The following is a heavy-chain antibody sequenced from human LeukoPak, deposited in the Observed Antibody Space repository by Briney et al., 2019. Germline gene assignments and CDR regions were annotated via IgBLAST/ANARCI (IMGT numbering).Heavy chain of an antibody. J-gene: IGHJ6*02. Sequence: GGSLRLSCAASGFTFSSYAMHWVRQAPGKGLEWVAVISYDGSNKYYADSVKGRFTISRDNAKNTLYLQMNSLRAEDTAVYYCARDLRSGNFYYYYGMDVWGQGTTVTVSS. CDR3: ARDLRSGNFYYYYGMDV. CDR2: ISYDGSNK. V-gene: IGHV3-30-3*01. D-gene: IGHD1-26*01. CDR1: GFTFSSYA.